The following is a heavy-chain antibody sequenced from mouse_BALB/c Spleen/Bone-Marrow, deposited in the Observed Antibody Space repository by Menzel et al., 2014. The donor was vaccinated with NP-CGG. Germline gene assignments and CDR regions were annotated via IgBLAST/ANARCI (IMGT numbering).Heavy chain of an antibody. CDR3: ARKDYFGYAAMDY. Sequence: VQRVESGGGLVQPGGSRKLSCAASGFTFSSFGMHWVRQAPEKGLEWVAYISGGSSIVYYADTVKGRFTISRDNPKXTLFLQMTSLRSEDTAIYYCARKDYFGYAAMDYWGQGTSVTVSS. V-gene: IGHV5-17*02. CDR1: GFTFSSFG. J-gene: IGHJ4*01. D-gene: IGHD1-2*01. CDR2: ISGGSSIV.